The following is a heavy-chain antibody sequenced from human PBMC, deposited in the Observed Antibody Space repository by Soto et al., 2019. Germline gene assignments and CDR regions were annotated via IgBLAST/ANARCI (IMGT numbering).Heavy chain of an antibody. CDR1: GYTFSIFG. CDR3: ARGSITIVRGVIHYYYYGMDV. D-gene: IGHD3-10*01. Sequence: ASVKVSCKASGYTFSIFGINWVRKAPGQGLEWMGWTRPNNVNTKYAQNLQGRVTMTTDPSTSPAYMELRSLRPDDTAVYYCARGSITIVRGVIHYYYYGMDVWGQGTTVTVSS. CDR2: TRPNNVNT. V-gene: IGHV1-18*01. J-gene: IGHJ6*02.